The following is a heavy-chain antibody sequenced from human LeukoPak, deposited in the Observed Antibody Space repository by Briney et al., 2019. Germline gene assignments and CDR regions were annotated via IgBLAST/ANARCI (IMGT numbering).Heavy chain of an antibody. CDR2: ISGTSGSS. CDR3: ARDAGDIARSSRNYYSGLDV. CDR1: GYRFDTYG. J-gene: IGHJ6*02. V-gene: IGHV1-18*04. Sequence: ASVKVSCKASGYRFDTYGISWVRQAPGQGLEWMGRISGTSGSSYFAEKFQDRVTMTTDSSINTVYMELKSLRYADTAVYYCARDAGDIARSSRNYYSGLDVWGQGTTVTVFS. D-gene: IGHD6-19*01.